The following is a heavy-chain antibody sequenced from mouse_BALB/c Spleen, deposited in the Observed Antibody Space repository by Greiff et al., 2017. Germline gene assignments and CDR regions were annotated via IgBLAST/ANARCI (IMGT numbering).Heavy chain of an antibody. CDR2: IDPSDSET. CDR1: GYTFTSYW. CDR3: ARYDYDGYFDV. V-gene: IGHV1-69*02. Sequence: QVQLQQPGAELVKPGAPVKLSCKASGYTFTSYWMNWVKQRPGRGLEWIGRIDPSDSETHYNQKFKDKATLTVDKSSSTAYIQLSSLTSEDSAVYYCARYDYDGYFDVWGAGTTVTVSS. J-gene: IGHJ1*01. D-gene: IGHD2-4*01.